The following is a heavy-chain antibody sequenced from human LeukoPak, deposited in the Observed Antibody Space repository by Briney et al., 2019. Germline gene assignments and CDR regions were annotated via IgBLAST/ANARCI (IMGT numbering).Heavy chain of an antibody. CDR1: GFTVSSNY. J-gene: IGHJ3*02. D-gene: IGHD5-18*01. V-gene: IGHV3-66*04. Sequence: GGSLRLSCAASGFTVSSNYMSWVRQAPGKGLEWVSVIYSGATTYYADSVKGRFTISRDNSKNTLYLQMNSLRAEDTAVYYCARHQQGGYGDAFDIWGQETMVTVSS. CDR2: IYSGATT. CDR3: ARHQQGGYGDAFDI.